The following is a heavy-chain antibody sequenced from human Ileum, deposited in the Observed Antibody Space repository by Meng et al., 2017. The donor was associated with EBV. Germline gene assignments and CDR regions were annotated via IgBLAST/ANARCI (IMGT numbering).Heavy chain of an antibody. CDR1: GGSFNDYY. V-gene: IGHV4-34*01. J-gene: IGHJ5*02. Sequence: GPLQQGGPGFLTPSETLSLHCAVYGGSFNDYYWTWLRQPPGKGLEWIGEIDQSGYTKFNPSLSSRATISRDTSNNQFSLRLNSVTAADTALYYCARYGRCNGNSFYCFDPWGQGTLVTVSS. D-gene: IGHD4-23*01. CDR2: IDQSGYT. CDR3: ARYGRCNGNSFYCFDP.